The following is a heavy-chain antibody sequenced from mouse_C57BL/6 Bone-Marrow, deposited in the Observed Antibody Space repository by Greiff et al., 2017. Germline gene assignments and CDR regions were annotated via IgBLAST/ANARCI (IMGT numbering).Heavy chain of an antibody. CDR1: GYSITSGYY. J-gene: IGHJ4*01. Sequence: EVQRVESGPGLVKPSQSLSLTCSVTGYSITSGYYWNWIRQFPGNKLEWMGYISYDGSNNYNPSLKNRISITRDTSKNRYFLKLNSVTTEDTATYYCARVRSSYAMDYWGQGTSVTVSS. CDR2: ISYDGSN. V-gene: IGHV3-6*01. CDR3: ARVRSSYAMDY. D-gene: IGHD1-3*01.